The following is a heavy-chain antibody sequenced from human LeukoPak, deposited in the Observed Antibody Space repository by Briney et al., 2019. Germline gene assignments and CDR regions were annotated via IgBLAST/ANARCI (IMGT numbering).Heavy chain of an antibody. CDR3: ARKTPGTSVDV. V-gene: IGHV4-39*01. J-gene: IGHJ6*02. CDR2: ITNTGNT. Sequence: SETLSLTCTVSGDSISNSAHYWVWIRQPPGKGLEWIGTITNTGNTYSNPSLKSRVTISIDTSKTQISLKLTSVTAADTAVFYCARKTPGTSVDVWGQGTPVTVSS. D-gene: IGHD3-10*01. CDR1: GDSISNSAHY.